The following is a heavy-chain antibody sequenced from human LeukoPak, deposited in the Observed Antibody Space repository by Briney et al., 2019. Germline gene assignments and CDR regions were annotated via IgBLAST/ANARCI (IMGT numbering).Heavy chain of an antibody. CDR1: GYSISSGYF. CDR3: ARGVVAAAGRTFDF. J-gene: IGHJ4*02. CDR2: IYHRGTT. V-gene: IGHV4-38-2*02. Sequence: SETLSLTCIVSGYSISSGYFWGWVRQPPGKDLEWIGSIYHRGTTHYNPSLKSRVSISLDGSKNQFSLKLSSLTAADTAVYYCARGVVAAAGRTFDFWGQGTLVTVSS. D-gene: IGHD6-13*01.